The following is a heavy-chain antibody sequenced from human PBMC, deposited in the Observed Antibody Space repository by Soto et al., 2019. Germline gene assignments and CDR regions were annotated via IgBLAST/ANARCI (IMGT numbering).Heavy chain of an antibody. CDR2: INHSGST. Sequence: SETLSLTCAVYGGSFSGYYWSWIRQPPGKGLEWIGEINHSGSTNYNPSLKSRVTISVDTSKNQFSLKLSSVTAADTAVYYCARIKTFGGVIALKTYYFDYWGQGTLVTVSS. CDR3: ARIKTFGGVIALKTYYFDY. V-gene: IGHV4-34*01. J-gene: IGHJ4*02. CDR1: GGSFSGYY. D-gene: IGHD3-16*02.